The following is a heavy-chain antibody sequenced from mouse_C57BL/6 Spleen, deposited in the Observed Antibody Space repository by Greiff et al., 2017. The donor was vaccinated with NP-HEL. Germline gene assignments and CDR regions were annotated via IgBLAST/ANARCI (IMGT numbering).Heavy chain of an antibody. CDR2: IYPSDSET. D-gene: IGHD2-4*01. V-gene: IGHV1-61*01. CDR3: ARFDYDDYYYAMDY. CDR1: GYTFTSYW. Sequence: QVQLQQPGAELVRPGSSVKLSCKASGYTFTSYWMDWVKQRPGQGLEWIGNIYPSDSETHYNQKFKDKATLTVDKSSSTADMQLSSLTSEDSAVYYCARFDYDDYYYAMDYWGQGTSVTVSS. J-gene: IGHJ4*01.